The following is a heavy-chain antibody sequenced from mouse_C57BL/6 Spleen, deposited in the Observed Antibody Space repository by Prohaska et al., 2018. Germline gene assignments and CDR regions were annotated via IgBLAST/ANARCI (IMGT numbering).Heavy chain of an antibody. CDR2: INPDSSTI. D-gene: IGHD4-1*01. CDR1: GIDFSRYW. CDR3: ASPNWDWYFDV. J-gene: IGHJ1*03. V-gene: IGHV4-1*01. Sequence: EVKLLQSGGGLVQPGGSLKLSCAASGIDFSRYWMSWVRRAPGKGLEWIGEINPDSSTINYAPSLKDKFIISRDNAKNTLYLQRSKVRSEDTALYYCASPNWDWYFDVWGTGTTVTVSS.